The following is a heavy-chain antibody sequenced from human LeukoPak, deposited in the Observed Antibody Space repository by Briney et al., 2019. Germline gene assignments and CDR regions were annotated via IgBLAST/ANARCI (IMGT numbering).Heavy chain of an antibody. D-gene: IGHD3-22*01. CDR1: GGSFSGYY. Sequence: SETLSLTCAVYGGSFSGYYWSWIRQPPGKGLEWNGEINHSGSTNYNPSLKSRVTISGDTSKNQFSLELSSVAAADTAVYYCARGQGGYYLYYRNWFDPWGQGTLVTVSS. J-gene: IGHJ5*02. V-gene: IGHV4-34*01. CDR3: ARGQGGYYLYYRNWFDP. CDR2: INHSGST.